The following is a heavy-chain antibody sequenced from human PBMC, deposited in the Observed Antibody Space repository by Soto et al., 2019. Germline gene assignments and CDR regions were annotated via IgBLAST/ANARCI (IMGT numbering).Heavy chain of an antibody. D-gene: IGHD2-2*01. CDR1: GYTFTSYY. Sequence: QVQLVQSGAKVKKPGASVKVSCKASGYTFTSYYMHWVRQAPGQGLEWMGIINPSGGSTSYAQKFQGRVTMTRDTSTSTVYMELSSLRSEDTAVYYCAREVGDCSSTGCNRAFDYWGQRTLVTVSS. CDR3: AREVGDCSSTGCNRAFDY. CDR2: INPSGGST. V-gene: IGHV1-46*01. J-gene: IGHJ4*02.